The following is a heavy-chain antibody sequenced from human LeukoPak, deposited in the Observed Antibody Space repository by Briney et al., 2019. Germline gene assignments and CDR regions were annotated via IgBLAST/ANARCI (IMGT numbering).Heavy chain of an antibody. V-gene: IGHV5-51*01. CDR2: IYPGDSNT. CDR3: ARRSNYYSFDY. D-gene: IGHD1-7*01. CDR1: GYSFTNDW. Sequence: GESLKISCQGSGYSFTNDWIGWVRQMPGKGLEWMGIIYPGDSNTRYSPSFQGQVTITADKSISTAYLQWSSLKASDTAIYYCARRSNYYSFDYWGQGTLVTVSS. J-gene: IGHJ4*02.